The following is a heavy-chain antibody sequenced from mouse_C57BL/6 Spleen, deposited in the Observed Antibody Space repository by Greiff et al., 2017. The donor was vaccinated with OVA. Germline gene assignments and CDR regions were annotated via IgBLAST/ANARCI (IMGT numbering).Heavy chain of an antibody. Sequence: VQLQQSGAELAKPGASVKLSCKASGYTFTSYWMHWVKQRPGQGLEWIGYINPSSGYTKYNQKFKDKATLTADKSSSTAYMQLSSLTYEDSAVYYCARSVTTVVNYFDYWGQGTTLTVSS. D-gene: IGHD1-1*01. CDR3: ARSVTTVVNYFDY. CDR2: INPSSGYT. V-gene: IGHV1-7*01. CDR1: GYTFTSYW. J-gene: IGHJ2*01.